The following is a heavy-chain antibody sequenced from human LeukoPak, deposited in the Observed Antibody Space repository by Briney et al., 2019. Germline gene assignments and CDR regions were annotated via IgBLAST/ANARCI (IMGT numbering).Heavy chain of an antibody. V-gene: IGHV3-23*01. CDR3: ATRGVIVVVTSIRDY. J-gene: IGHJ4*02. CDR1: GFTFSSYA. Sequence: GGSLRLSCAASGFTFSSYAMSWVRQAPGKGLEWVSAISGSGGSTYYADSVKGRFTISRDNSKNTLYLQMNSLRAEDTAVYYCATRGVIVVVTSIRDYWGQGTLVTVSS. D-gene: IGHD2-21*02. CDR2: ISGSGGST.